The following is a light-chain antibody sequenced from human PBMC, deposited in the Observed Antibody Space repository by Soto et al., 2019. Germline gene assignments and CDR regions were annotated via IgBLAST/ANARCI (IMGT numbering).Light chain of an antibody. CDR3: QPYLSVHPIT. Sequence: QPPGTLSLSSGEKATLPCRTAQSVGTRLAWYQHKTGQAPRLLISGASSRATVIPDRFTGSGSETSFTLTISRLDPEDFALYYCQPYLSVHPITFGQGTRLEIK. V-gene: IGKV3-20*01. J-gene: IGKJ5*01. CDR2: GAS. CDR1: QSVGTR.